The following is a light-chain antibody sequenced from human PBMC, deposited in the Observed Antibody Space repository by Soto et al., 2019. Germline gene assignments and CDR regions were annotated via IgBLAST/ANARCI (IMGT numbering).Light chain of an antibody. J-gene: IGLJ2*01. V-gene: IGLV2-14*01. Sequence: QSALTQPASVSGSPGQSITISCTGTSSDGGGYNYVSWYQQHPGKAPKLMIYDVSNRPSGVSNRFSGSKSGNTASLTISGLQAEDEADYYCRLGVFGGGTKLTVL. CDR3: RLGV. CDR1: SSDGGGYNY. CDR2: DVS.